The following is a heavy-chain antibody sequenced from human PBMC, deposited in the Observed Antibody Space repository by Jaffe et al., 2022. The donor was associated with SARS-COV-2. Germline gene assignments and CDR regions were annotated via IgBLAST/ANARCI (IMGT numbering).Heavy chain of an antibody. J-gene: IGHJ6*02. CDR2: ISSSGSTI. CDR1: GFTFSSYE. CDR3: ARDYLREIGYYYGMDV. D-gene: IGHD3-16*01. V-gene: IGHV3-48*03. Sequence: EVQLVESGGGLVQPGGSLRLSCAASGFTFSSYEMNWVRQAPGKGLEWVSYISSSGSTIYYADSVKGRFTISRDNAKNSLYLQMNSLRAEDTAVYYCARDYLREIGYYYGMDVWGQGTTVTVSS.